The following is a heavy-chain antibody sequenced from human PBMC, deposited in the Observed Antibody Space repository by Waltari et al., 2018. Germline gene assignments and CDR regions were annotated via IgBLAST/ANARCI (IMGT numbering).Heavy chain of an antibody. CDR3: ALMILGSGSYYPDWDY. D-gene: IGHD3-10*01. V-gene: IGHV1-8*03. Sequence: QVQLVQSGAEVKKPGASVKVSCKASGYTFTSYDINWVRQAHGQGLKWMGWMNPNSGNTGYAQKFQGRVTITRNTSISTAYMELSSLRSEDTAVYYCALMILGSGSYYPDWDYWGQGTLVTVSS. J-gene: IGHJ4*02. CDR2: MNPNSGNT. CDR1: GYTFTSYD.